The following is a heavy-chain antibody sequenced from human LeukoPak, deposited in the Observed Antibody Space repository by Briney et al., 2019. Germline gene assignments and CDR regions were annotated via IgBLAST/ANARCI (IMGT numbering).Heavy chain of an antibody. Sequence: PGGSLRLSCAASGFTFSSYGMHWVRQAPGKGLEWVAVISYDGSNKYYADSVKGRFTISRDNSKNTLYLQMNSLRAEDTAVYYCAKETRRGQLGLDYWGQGTLVTVSS. CDR2: ISYDGSNK. D-gene: IGHD6-13*01. V-gene: IGHV3-30*18. J-gene: IGHJ4*02. CDR1: GFTFSSYG. CDR3: AKETRRGQLGLDY.